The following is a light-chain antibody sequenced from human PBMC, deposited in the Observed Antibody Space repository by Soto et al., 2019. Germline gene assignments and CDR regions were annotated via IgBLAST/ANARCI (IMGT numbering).Light chain of an antibody. CDR1: QSVSSN. Sequence: ETVMTQSPATLSVSPGEKVTLSCRASQSVSSNVAWYQQKPGQGPRLLIYGASTRATGIPARFSGSGSATGTEFTLSISSLQSEDFATYYCQQYNNWPPFTFVPGTTVYIK. J-gene: IGKJ3*01. CDR2: GAS. V-gene: IGKV3-15*01. CDR3: QQYNNWPPFT.